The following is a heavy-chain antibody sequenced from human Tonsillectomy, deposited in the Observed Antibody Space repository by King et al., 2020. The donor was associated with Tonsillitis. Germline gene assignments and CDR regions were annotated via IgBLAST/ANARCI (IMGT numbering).Heavy chain of an antibody. D-gene: IGHD3-3*01. CDR3: ARDFGDFWSGNWFDP. CDR1: GGSISRYY. J-gene: IGHJ5*02. V-gene: IGHV4-59*01. CDR2: IDYSGST. Sequence: VQLQESGPGLVKPSETLSLTCIVSGGSISRYYWSWIRQSPGKGLEWIGYIDYSGSTNYNPSLKSRATISVDTSKNQFSLKVSSVTAADTAVYYCARDFGDFWSGNWFDPWGQGTLVTASS.